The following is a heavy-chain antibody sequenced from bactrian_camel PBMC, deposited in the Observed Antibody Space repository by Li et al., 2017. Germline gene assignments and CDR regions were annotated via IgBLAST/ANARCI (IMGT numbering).Heavy chain of an antibody. CDR1: GQTRGKYS. D-gene: IGHD2*01. V-gene: IGHV3S55*01. CDR2: IDDKDRP. CDR3: AAVKNTQGPFGYLY. Sequence: HVQLVESGGGSVQAGGSLTLSCAASGQTRGKYSVAWFRQTQGTTERRGVAFIDDKDRPTYADSVRDRFTISRDEARDTLELQMNNLEPEDTAMYYCAAVKNTQGPFGYLYWGQGTQVTVS. J-gene: IGHJ4*01.